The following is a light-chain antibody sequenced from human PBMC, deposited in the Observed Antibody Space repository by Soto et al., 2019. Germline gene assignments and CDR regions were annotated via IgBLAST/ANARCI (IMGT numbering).Light chain of an antibody. Sequence: QSVLTQPRSVSGSPGQSVTISCTGTSSDVGAYNYVSWYQQHPGKAPKLMIYDATKRPSGVPDRFSGSKSGNTASLTISGLQAEDEADYSCCSYAGTYTLFGGGTKLTVL. J-gene: IGLJ2*01. V-gene: IGLV2-11*01. CDR1: SSDVGAYNY. CDR2: DAT. CDR3: CSYAGTYTL.